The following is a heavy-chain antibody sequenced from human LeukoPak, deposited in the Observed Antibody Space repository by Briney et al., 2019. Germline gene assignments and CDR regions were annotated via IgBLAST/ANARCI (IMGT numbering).Heavy chain of an antibody. CDR2: ISAYNGNA. CDR3: ARGPVLRFLEWLPRGPGHYYYYMDV. J-gene: IGHJ6*03. V-gene: IGHV1-8*03. Sequence: ASVKVSCKASGYTFTSYGISWVRQAPGQGLEWMGWISAYNGNAGYAQKFQGRVTITRNTSISTAYMELSSLRSEDTAVYYCARGPVLRFLEWLPRGPGHYYYYMDVWGKGTTVTVSS. D-gene: IGHD3-3*01. CDR1: GYTFTSYG.